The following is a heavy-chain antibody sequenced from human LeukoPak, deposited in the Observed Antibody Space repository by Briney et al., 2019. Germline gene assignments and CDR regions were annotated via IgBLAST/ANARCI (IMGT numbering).Heavy chain of an antibody. CDR1: GGSFSGYY. V-gene: IGHV4-34*01. D-gene: IGHD2-2*01. CDR2: INHSGST. CDR3: ARAPCCSSTSYESPFDY. J-gene: IGHJ4*02. Sequence: SETLSLTCAVYGGSFSGYYWSWIRQPPGKGLEWIGEINHSGSTNYNPSLKSRVTISVDTSKNQFSLMLSSVTAADTAVYYCARAPCCSSTSYESPFDYWGQGTLVTVSS.